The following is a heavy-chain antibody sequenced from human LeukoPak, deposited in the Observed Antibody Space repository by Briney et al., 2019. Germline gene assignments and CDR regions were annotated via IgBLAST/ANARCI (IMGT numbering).Heavy chain of an antibody. J-gene: IGHJ6*04. CDR1: GFTFSSNY. CDR2: IYSGGST. CDR3: AELGITMIGGI. V-gene: IGHV3-66*01. D-gene: IGHD3-10*02. Sequence: GGSLRLSCAASGFTFSSNYMNWVRQAPGNGLEWVSVIYSGGSTNYADSVKARFTISRDNSKNTLYLQMNSLRAEDTAVYYCAELGITMIGGIWGKGTTVTISS.